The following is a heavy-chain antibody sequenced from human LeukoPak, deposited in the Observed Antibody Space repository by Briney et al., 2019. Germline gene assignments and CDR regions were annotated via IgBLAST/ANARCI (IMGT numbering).Heavy chain of an antibody. J-gene: IGHJ4*02. CDR3: TRDPTDSYKSDY. CDR1: GFTASNNY. D-gene: IGHD1-14*01. V-gene: IGHV3-53*01. CDR2: IYSDGST. Sequence: GGSLRLSCTASGFTASNNYMSWVRQAPGKGLEWVSVIYSDGSTYYADSVKGRFTISRDSSKDTLYLQMNSLRAEDTAMYYCTRDPTDSYKSDYWGQGTLATVSS.